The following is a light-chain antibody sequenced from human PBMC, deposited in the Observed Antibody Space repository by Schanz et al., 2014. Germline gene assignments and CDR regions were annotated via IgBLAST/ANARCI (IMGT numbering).Light chain of an antibody. J-gene: IGLJ3*02. Sequence: QTVVTQEPSFSVSPGGTVTLTCGLSSGSVSTTYYPSWYQQTPGQAPRTLIYNTNSRSSGVPDRFSGSILGNKAALTITGAQADDESDHYCVLYLGSGISWVFGGGTKLTVL. V-gene: IGLV8-61*01. CDR1: SGSVSTTYY. CDR2: NTN. CDR3: VLYLGSGISWV.